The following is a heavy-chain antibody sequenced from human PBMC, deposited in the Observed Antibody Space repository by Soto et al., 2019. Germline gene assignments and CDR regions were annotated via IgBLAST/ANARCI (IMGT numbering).Heavy chain of an antibody. D-gene: IGHD2-15*01. CDR1: GGTFSSYT. Sequence: QVQLVQSGAEVKKPGSSVKVSCKVSGGTFSSYTISWVRQAPGQGLEWMGRIIPILGIANYAQKFQGRVTITADKSTSTAYMELSSLRSEDTAVYYCARESCSGGSCYSGLYDYWGQGTLVTVSS. CDR2: IIPILGIA. CDR3: ARESCSGGSCYSGLYDY. V-gene: IGHV1-69*08. J-gene: IGHJ4*02.